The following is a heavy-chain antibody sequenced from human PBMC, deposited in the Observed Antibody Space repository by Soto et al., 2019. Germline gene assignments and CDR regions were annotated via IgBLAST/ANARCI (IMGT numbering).Heavy chain of an antibody. CDR1: GYTFTTYG. J-gene: IGHJ4*02. D-gene: IGHD3-22*01. CDR2: ISASNGNT. Sequence: VASVKVSCKASGYTFTTYGFSWVRQAPGQGLECVGWISASNGNTHYSQKFQGRVTMTTDTSTSTAYMELRSLTSGDTAVYYCASEPIYYNDGSGYYPLGCWGQGTLVTVSS. CDR3: ASEPIYYNDGSGYYPLGC. V-gene: IGHV1-18*04.